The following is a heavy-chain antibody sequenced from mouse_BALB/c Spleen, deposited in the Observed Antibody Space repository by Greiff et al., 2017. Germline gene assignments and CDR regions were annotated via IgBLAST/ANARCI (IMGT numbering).Heavy chain of an antibody. CDR2: ILPGSGST. J-gene: IGHJ4*01. CDR3: ARSHRSRYYYAMDY. Sequence: VQLQQSGAELMKPGASVKISCKATGYTFSSYWIEWVKQRPGHGLEWIGEILPGSGSTNYNEKFKGKATFTADTSSNTAYMQLSSLTSEDSAVYYCARSHRSRYYYAMDYWGQGTSVTVSS. D-gene: IGHD2-14*01. V-gene: IGHV1-9*01. CDR1: GYTFSSYW.